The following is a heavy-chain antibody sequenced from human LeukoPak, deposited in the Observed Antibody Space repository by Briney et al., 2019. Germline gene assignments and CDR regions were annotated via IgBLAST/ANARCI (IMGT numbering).Heavy chain of an antibody. Sequence: SETLSLTCTVSGGSISSSSYYWGWIRQPPGKGLEWIGSIYYGGSAYYNPSLKSRVTISVDTSKNRFSLKLSSVTAADTAVYYCAEYYYDSSGYPAFDLWGRGTLVTVSS. CDR3: AEYYYDSSGYPAFDL. CDR2: IYYGGSA. V-gene: IGHV4-39*01. D-gene: IGHD3-22*01. CDR1: GGSISSSSYY. J-gene: IGHJ2*01.